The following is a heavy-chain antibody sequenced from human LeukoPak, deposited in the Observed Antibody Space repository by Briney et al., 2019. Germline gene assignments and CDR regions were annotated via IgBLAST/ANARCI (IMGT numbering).Heavy chain of an antibody. Sequence: SETLSLTCTVSGGSISSSSYYWGWIRQSPGKGLEWIGSIYYSGSTYYNPSLKSRVTISVDTSKNQFSLKLSSVTAADTAVYYCARQLVVVEPAEFDYWSQGTLVTVSS. V-gene: IGHV4-39*01. CDR3: ARQLVVVEPAEFDY. CDR1: GGSISSSSYY. D-gene: IGHD2-2*01. CDR2: IYYSGST. J-gene: IGHJ4*02.